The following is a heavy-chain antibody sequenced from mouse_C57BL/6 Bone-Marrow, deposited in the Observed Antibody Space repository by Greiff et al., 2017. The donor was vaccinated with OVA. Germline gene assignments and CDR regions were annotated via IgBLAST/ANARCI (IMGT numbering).Heavy chain of an antibody. J-gene: IGHJ3*01. CDR1: GYSFTDYY. Sequence: EVQLQQSGPELVKPGASVKMSCKASGYSFTDYYMHWVKQSTGQSLEWIGVINPNYGTTSYNQKFKGKATLTVDKSSSTAYMQLNSLTSEDSTDYYFAYCDYDYWFAYWGQGTLVTVSA. CDR3: AYCDYDYWFAY. CDR2: INPNYGTT. V-gene: IGHV1-39*01. D-gene: IGHD2-4*01.